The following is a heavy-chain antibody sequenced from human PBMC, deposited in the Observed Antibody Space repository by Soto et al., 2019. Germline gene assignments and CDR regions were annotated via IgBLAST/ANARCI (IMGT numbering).Heavy chain of an antibody. D-gene: IGHD7-27*01. CDR1: GFTFSSYA. CDR3: YLTYYYGMDV. J-gene: IGHJ6*02. Sequence: GGSLRLSCAASGFTFSSYAMSWVRQAPGKGLEWVSAISGSGGSTYYADSVKGRFTISRDNSKNTLYLQMNSLRAEDTAVYYCYLTYYYGMDVWGQGTTVTVSS. CDR2: ISGSGGST. V-gene: IGHV3-23*01.